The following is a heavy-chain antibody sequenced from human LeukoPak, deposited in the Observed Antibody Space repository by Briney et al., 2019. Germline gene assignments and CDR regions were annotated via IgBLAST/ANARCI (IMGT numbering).Heavy chain of an antibody. CDR3: AKDVDGYEHRTFDY. J-gene: IGHJ4*02. CDR1: GFTFSSYG. V-gene: IGHV3-23*01. Sequence: GGSLRLSCAASGFTFSSYGMSWVRQAPGKGLEWVSAISGSGGSTYYADSVKGRSTISRDNSKNTLYLQMNSLRAEDTAVYYCAKDVDGYEHRTFDYWGQGTLVTVSS. CDR2: ISGSGGST. D-gene: IGHD5-12*01.